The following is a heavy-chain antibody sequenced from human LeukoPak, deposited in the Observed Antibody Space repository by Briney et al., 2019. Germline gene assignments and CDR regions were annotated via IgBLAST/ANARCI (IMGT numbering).Heavy chain of an antibody. CDR2: IYYSGST. CDR1: GGSIGSSSYY. V-gene: IGHV4-39*01. Sequence: SETLSLTCTVSGGSIGSSSYYWDWIRQSPGKGLEWVGSIYYSGSTYHNPSLKSRVTISVDTSKNQFSLMLSSVTAAGTAVYYCARRRIAAAGTDYWGQGTLVTVSS. J-gene: IGHJ4*02. CDR3: ARRRIAAAGTDY. D-gene: IGHD6-13*01.